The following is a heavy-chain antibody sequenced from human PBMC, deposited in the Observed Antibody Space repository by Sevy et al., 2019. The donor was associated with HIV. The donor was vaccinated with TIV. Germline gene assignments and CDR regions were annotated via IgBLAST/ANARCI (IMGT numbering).Heavy chain of an antibody. V-gene: IGHV3-7*01. CDR3: ARALYAYSSY. CDR2: INQDGSEI. J-gene: IGHJ4*02. Sequence: GGSLRLSCAASGFTFSSFWMTWVRQAPGKGLEWVANINQDGSEIHYVDPVKGRFSISRDNAKNSLNLQMNSLRAEDTAVYYCARALYAYSSYWGQGTLVTVSS. D-gene: IGHD4-4*01. CDR1: GFTFSSFW.